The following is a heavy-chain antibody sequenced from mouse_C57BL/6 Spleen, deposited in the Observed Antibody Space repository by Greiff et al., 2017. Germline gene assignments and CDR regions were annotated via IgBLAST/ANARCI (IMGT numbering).Heavy chain of an antibody. CDR1: GYTFTDYT. Sequence: VQLMESDAELVKPGASVKISCKASGYTFTDYTIHWVKQRPEQGLEWIGYIYPGDGSTKYNEKFKGKATLTADKSSSTAYMQLNSLTSEDSAVYVCARSSCYGYGDAMDYWGQGTSVTVSS. J-gene: IGHJ4*01. CDR2: IYPGDGST. V-gene: IGHV1-78*01. CDR3: ARSSCYGYGDAMDY. D-gene: IGHD2-2*01.